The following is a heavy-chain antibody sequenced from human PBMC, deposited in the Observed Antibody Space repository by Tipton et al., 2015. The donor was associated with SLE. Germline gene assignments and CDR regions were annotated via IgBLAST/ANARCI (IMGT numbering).Heavy chain of an antibody. CDR2: INHSGST. CDR1: GGSISSGSYY. Sequence: TLSLTCTVSGGSISSGSYYWSWIRQPPGKGLEWIGEINHSGSTNYNLSLKSRVTISVDTSKTQFSLKLSSVTAADTAVYYCARGTGDLDYWGQGTLVTVSS. CDR3: ARGTGDLDY. J-gene: IGHJ4*02. V-gene: IGHV4-39*07. D-gene: IGHD7-27*01.